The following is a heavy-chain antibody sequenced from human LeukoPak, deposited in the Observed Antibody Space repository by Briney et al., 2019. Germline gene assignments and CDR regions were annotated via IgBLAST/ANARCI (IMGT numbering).Heavy chain of an antibody. D-gene: IGHD5-12*01. Sequence: PGGSLRLSCAASGFTFSSYAMSWVRQAPGKGLEWVSALSDSGGTTYYADSVKGRFTLSRDNSKNTLYLQMNSLRAEDTAVYYCAKIKSGYYHFDYWGQGSLVTVSS. V-gene: IGHV3-23*01. J-gene: IGHJ4*02. CDR2: LSDSGGTT. CDR1: GFTFSSYA. CDR3: AKIKSGYYHFDY.